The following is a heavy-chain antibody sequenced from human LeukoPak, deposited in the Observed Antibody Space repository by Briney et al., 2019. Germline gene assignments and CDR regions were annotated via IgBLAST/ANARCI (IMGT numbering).Heavy chain of an antibody. CDR2: ISSSSSYT. CDR3: ARDGNYYDSSGYLKFDP. J-gene: IGHJ5*02. Sequence: GGSLRLSCAASGFTFSSYSMNWVRQAPGKGLEWVSSISSSSSYTYYADSVKGRFTISRDNAKNSLYLQMNSLRAEDTAVYYCARDGNYYDSSGYLKFDPWGQGTLVTVSS. CDR1: GFTFSSYS. D-gene: IGHD3-22*01. V-gene: IGHV3-21*01.